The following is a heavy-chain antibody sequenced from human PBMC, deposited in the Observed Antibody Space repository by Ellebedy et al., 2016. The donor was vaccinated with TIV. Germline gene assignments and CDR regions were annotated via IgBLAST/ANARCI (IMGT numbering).Heavy chain of an antibody. D-gene: IGHD6-13*01. CDR1: GGTFSTYA. CDR3: ARGDSSNWYHTTLDY. V-gene: IGHV1-69*10. Sequence: SVKVSCKASGGTFSTYAISWVRQAPGQGLEWMGGIIPILGITNYAQKFLGRVTITADISTSTAYMELRSLRSEDTAMYYCARGDSSNWYHTTLDYWGQGSLVTVSS. J-gene: IGHJ4*02. CDR2: IIPILGIT.